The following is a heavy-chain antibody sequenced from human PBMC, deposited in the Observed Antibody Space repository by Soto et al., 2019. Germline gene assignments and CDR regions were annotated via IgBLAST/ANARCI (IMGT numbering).Heavy chain of an antibody. J-gene: IGHJ3*02. CDR1: GLTFSSYW. CDR2: MNNDGSYI. D-gene: IGHD6-13*01. Sequence: EVQLVESGGGLVKPGGSLRLSCEASGLTFSSYWMYWVRQAPGKGLEWVSHMNNDGSYIIYAESVKGRFTFSRDNAKNTLYLQMNSLRAEDTAVYYCVRGGYMHACDIWGQGTMVTVSS. V-gene: IGHV3-74*01. CDR3: VRGGYMHACDI.